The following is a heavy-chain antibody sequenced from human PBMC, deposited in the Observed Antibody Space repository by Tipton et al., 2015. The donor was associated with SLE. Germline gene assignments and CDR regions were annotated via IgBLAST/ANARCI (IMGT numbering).Heavy chain of an antibody. Sequence: LRLSCAVYGGSFSGYYWSWIRQPPGKGLEWIGEINHSGSTKYKPSLKSRVTISVDTSKNQFSLKLTSVTAADTAVYYCAREIPTIYAFDIWGQGTMVTVSS. J-gene: IGHJ3*02. CDR3: AREIPTIYAFDI. D-gene: IGHD5-24*01. V-gene: IGHV4-34*01. CDR2: INHSGST. CDR1: GGSFSGYY.